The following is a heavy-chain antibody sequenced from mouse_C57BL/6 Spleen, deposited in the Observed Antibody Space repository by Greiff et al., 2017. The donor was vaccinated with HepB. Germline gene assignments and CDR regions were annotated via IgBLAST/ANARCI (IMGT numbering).Heavy chain of an antibody. CDR2: IYPGDGDT. CDR3: ARYYGNYYAMDY. CDR1: GYAFSSYW. D-gene: IGHD2-1*01. Sequence: VQRVESGAELVKPGASVKISCKASGYAFSSYWMNWVKQRPGKGLEWIGQIYPGDGDTNYNGKFKGKATLTADKSSSTAYMQLSSLTSEDSAVYFCARYYGNYYAMDYWGQGTSVTVSS. V-gene: IGHV1-80*01. J-gene: IGHJ4*01.